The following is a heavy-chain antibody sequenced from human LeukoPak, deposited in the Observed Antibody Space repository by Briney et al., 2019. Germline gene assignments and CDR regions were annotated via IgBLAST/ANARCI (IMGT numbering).Heavy chain of an antibody. D-gene: IGHD2-21*01. V-gene: IGHV4-39*07. J-gene: IGHJ4*02. CDR1: GGSISSSSYY. Sequence: ETLSLTCTVSGGSISSSSYYWSWIRQPPGKGLEWIGEINHSGSTNYNPSLKSRVTISVDTSKNQFSLKLSSVTAADTAVYYCARGDSAGFDYWGQGTLVTVSS. CDR2: INHSGST. CDR3: ARGDSAGFDY.